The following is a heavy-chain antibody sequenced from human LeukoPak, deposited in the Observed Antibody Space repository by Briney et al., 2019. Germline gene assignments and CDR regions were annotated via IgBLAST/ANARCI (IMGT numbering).Heavy chain of an antibody. D-gene: IGHD1-26*01. J-gene: IGHJ3*02. CDR1: GYTFTDYF. CDR3: ARGLHSGTYYRYGFDI. CDR2: IKPNSGDT. Sequence: EASVKVSCKASGYTFTDYFMHWVRQAPGQGLKWMGWIKPNSGDTNYAQKFQGSVTMTRDTSITTAYMELSRLRSADTAVYYCARGLHSGTYYRYGFDIWGQGTMVTVSS. V-gene: IGHV1-2*02.